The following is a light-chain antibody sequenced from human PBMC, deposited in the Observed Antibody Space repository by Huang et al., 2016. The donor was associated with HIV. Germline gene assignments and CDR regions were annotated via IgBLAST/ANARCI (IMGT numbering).Light chain of an antibody. CDR3: QQRFSWPLT. Sequence: EIVLTQSPATLSLSPGERATLSCRASRSVNNYVAWYQQKSGQAPRLLFYEASNRVTGIPARFSGSGSGTDFTLTISSLEPGDFAVYYCQQRFSWPLTFGGGTKVEIK. CDR2: EAS. J-gene: IGKJ4*01. CDR1: RSVNNY. V-gene: IGKV3-11*01.